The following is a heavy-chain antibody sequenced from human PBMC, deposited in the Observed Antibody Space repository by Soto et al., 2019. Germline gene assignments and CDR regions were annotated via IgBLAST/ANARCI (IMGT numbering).Heavy chain of an antibody. D-gene: IGHD2-2*01. CDR2: ISGSGGST. CDR1: GFTFSSYA. V-gene: IGHV3-23*01. J-gene: IGHJ5*02. Sequence: PGGSLRLSCAASGFTFSSYAMSWVRQAPGKGLEWVSAISGSGGSTYYADSVKGRFTISRDNSKNTLYLQMNSLRAEDTAVYYCAITPGGYQLLPEFDPWGQGTLVTVSS. CDR3: AITPGGYQLLPEFDP.